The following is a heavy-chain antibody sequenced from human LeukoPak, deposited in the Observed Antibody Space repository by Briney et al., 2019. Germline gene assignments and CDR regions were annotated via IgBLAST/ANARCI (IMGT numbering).Heavy chain of an antibody. J-gene: IGHJ4*02. CDR1: GFTVSSNY. V-gene: IGHV3-66*01. Sequence: HTGGSLRLSCAASGFTVSSNYMSWVRQAPGKGLEWVSVIYSGGSTYYADSVKGRFTISRDNSKNTLYLQMNSLRAEDTAVYYCARDYDFWSAIDYWGQGTLVTVSS. D-gene: IGHD3-3*01. CDR3: ARDYDFWSAIDY. CDR2: IYSGGST.